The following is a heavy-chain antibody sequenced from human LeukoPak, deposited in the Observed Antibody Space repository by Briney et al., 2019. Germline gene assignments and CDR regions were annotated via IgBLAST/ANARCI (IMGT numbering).Heavy chain of an antibody. CDR3: ARSTTGPFDY. D-gene: IGHD1-26*01. CDR2: IYYSGST. CDR1: GGAISRGGYS. V-gene: IGHV4-31*03. Sequence: SETLSLTCNVSGGAISRGGYSCSWIRQHPGKGLEWIGHIYYSGSTYYNPSLKSRVTISVDTSKKQSSLKLSSVTAADTAVYYCARSTTGPFDYWGQGTLVTVSS. J-gene: IGHJ4*02.